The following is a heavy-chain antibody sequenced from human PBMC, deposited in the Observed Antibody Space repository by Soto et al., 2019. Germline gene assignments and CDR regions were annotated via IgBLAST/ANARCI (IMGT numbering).Heavy chain of an antibody. CDR2: IYYSGST. CDR3: ARRRYSSSSGDWFDP. V-gene: IGHV4-39*01. D-gene: IGHD6-6*01. J-gene: IGHJ5*02. Sequence: PSETLFLTGSVSGGSISSSNYYWAWIRQPPGKGLEWIGSIYYSGSTYYNPSLKSRVTISVDTSKNQFSLKLSSVTAADTAVYYCARRRYSSSSGDWFDPWGQG. CDR1: GGSISSSNYY.